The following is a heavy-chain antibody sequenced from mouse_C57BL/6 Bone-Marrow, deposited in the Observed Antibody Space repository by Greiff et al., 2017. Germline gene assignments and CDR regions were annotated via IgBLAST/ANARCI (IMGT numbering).Heavy chain of an antibody. CDR1: GYTFTDYY. J-gene: IGHJ3*01. D-gene: IGHD4-1*01. Sequence: EVQVQQSGPELVKPGASVKISCKASGYTFTDYYMNWVKQSHGKSLEWIGDINPNNGGTSYNQKFKGKATLTVDKSSSTAYMELRSLTSEDSAVYYCARDWAFAYWGQGTLVTVSA. CDR2: INPNNGGT. V-gene: IGHV1-26*01. CDR3: ARDWAFAY.